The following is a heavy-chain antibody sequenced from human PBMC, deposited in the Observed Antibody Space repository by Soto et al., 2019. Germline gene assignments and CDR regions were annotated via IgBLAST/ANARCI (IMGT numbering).Heavy chain of an antibody. CDR2: LIPLFGTT. CDR1: GGTFSGHA. CDR3: ARGPNWGYRFDS. J-gene: IGHJ4*02. V-gene: IGHV1-69*06. D-gene: IGHD7-27*01. Sequence: QVQLVQSGAEVKKPGSSVKVSCEASGGTFSGHAISWVRQAPGQGPEWMGGLIPLFGTTQHAQNFQGRLTITADKSTSTAYMELTSLRFYDTAIYYCARGPNWGYRFDSWGQGTLVTVSS.